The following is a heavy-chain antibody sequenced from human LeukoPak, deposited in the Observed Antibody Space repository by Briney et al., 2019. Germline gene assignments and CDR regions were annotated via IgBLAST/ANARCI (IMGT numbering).Heavy chain of an antibody. V-gene: IGHV1-18*04. J-gene: IGHJ3*02. D-gene: IGHD2-15*01. CDR2: ISAYNGNT. CDR3: ARDVRGYCSGGSCYHAFDI. CDR1: GYTFTSFG. Sequence: EASVKVSCKASGYTFTSFGINWVRQAPGQGLEWMGWISAYNGNTQYAQKFQGGVTMTTDTFTSTAYMELRSLRSDDTAVYYCARDVRGYCSGGSCYHAFDIWGQGTMVTVSS.